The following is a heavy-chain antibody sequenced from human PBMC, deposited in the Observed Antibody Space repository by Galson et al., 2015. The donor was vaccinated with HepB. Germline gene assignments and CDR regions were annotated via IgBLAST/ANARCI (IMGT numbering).Heavy chain of an antibody. V-gene: IGHV1-69*13. CDR3: ARDRGGYCSSTSCYDYYYYMDV. Sequence: SVKVSCKASGGTFGSYAISWVRQAPGQGLEWMGGIIPIFGTANYAQKFQGRVTITADESTSTAYMELSSLRSEDTAVYYCARDRGGYCSSTSCYDYYYYMDVWGKGTTVTVSS. D-gene: IGHD2-2*01. CDR1: GGTFGSYA. J-gene: IGHJ6*03. CDR2: IIPIFGTA.